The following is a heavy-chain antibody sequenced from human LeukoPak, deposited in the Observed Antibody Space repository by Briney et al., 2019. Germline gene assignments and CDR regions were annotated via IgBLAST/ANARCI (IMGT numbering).Heavy chain of an antibody. Sequence: GGSLRLSCAASVFTFSSYDMHWVRQATAKGLEWVSAIGTTGDTYYPGSVKGRFTISRENAKNSLYLQMNSLRAEDTAVYYCARRMAYNYELSAGGAFDMWGQGTMVTVSS. CDR2: IGTTGDT. V-gene: IGHV3-13*01. D-gene: IGHD3-22*01. J-gene: IGHJ3*02. CDR1: VFTFSSYD. CDR3: ARRMAYNYELSAGGAFDM.